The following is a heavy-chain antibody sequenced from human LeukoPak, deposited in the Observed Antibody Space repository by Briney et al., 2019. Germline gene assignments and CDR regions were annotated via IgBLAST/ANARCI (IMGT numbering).Heavy chain of an antibody. D-gene: IGHD6-19*01. CDR2: INPNSGGT. J-gene: IGHJ4*02. V-gene: IGHV1-2*02. CDR3: ASYAIAVAGIDY. Sequence: ASVKVSCKASGYTFTGYYMHWVRQAPGQGLEWMGWINPNSGGTNYAQEFQGRVTMTRDTSISTAYMELSRLRSDDTAVYYCASYAIAVAGIDYWGQGTLVTVSS. CDR1: GYTFTGYY.